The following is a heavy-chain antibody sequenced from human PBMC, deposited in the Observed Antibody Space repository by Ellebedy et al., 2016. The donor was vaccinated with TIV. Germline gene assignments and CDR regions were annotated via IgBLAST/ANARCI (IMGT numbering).Heavy chain of an antibody. CDR1: GYSFTGYF. CDR3: ARGSLGYCSSSSCPSNWFDP. V-gene: IGHV1-2*02. D-gene: IGHD2-2*01. CDR2: MHPNSGGT. Sequence: AASVKVSCKASGYSFTGYFIHWVRQAPGQGIEWMGWMHPNSGGTNIAQEFQGRVTMTRDTSISTAYMELKRLRSDDTAVYYCARGSLGYCSSSSCPSNWFDPWGQGVLVTVSS. J-gene: IGHJ5*02.